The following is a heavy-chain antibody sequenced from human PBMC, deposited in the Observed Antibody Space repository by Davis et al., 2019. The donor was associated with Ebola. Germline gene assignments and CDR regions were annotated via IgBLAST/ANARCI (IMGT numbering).Heavy chain of an antibody. J-gene: IGHJ3*02. Sequence: HTGGSLRLSCAASGFTFSSYWMHWVRQAPGKGLVWVSRINSDGSSTSYADSVKGRFTVSRANAKNSVSLQMDSVRAEDAAVYYCAGRESGWNASDIWGRGTMVTVSS. D-gene: IGHD6-19*01. CDR1: GFTFSSYW. CDR2: INSDGSST. CDR3: AGRESGWNASDI. V-gene: IGHV3-74*01.